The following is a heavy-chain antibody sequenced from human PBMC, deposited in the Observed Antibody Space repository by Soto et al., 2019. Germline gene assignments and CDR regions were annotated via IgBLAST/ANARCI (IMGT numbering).Heavy chain of an antibody. J-gene: IGHJ6*02. Sequence: PAETLSLTCTVSGGSISSCDYYWSWIRQPPGKGLEWIVYIYYSGSTYYNPSLKRRVTISVDTSNNQFSLKLSSVTAGDTAVYYCASDGLAREYYGMDVWGQGTTVTVSS. CDR3: ASDGLAREYYGMDV. CDR2: IYYSGST. D-gene: IGHD1-26*01. V-gene: IGHV4-30-4*01. CDR1: GGSISSCDYY.